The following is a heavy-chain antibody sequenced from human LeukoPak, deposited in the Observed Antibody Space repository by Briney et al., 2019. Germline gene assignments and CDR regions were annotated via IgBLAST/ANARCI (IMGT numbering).Heavy chain of an antibody. CDR1: GGSISSGGYY. Sequence: SETLSLTCTVSGGSISSGGYYWSWIRQPPGKGLEWIGYIYHSGSTYYNPSLKSRVTISVDRSKNQFSLKLSSVTAADTAVYYCARGDLVVPAASPDYWGQGTLVTVSS. D-gene: IGHD2-2*01. CDR2: IYHSGST. CDR3: ARGDLVVPAASPDY. J-gene: IGHJ4*02. V-gene: IGHV4-30-2*01.